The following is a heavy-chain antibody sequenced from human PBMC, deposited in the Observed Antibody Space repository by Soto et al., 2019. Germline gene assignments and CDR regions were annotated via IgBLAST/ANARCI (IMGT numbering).Heavy chain of an antibody. CDR2: IWNDGSNK. V-gene: IGHV3-33*01. D-gene: IGHD6-13*01. J-gene: IGHJ5*02. CDR1: GFTFNTYA. Sequence: PGGSLRLSCAASGFTFNTYAMDWVRQAPGKGLEWVAVIWNDGSNKYYADSVKGRFTISRDTSKNTLYLQMNSLRADDTAVYYCARGKGIAPGLGFDPWGQGTLVTVST. CDR3: ARGKGIAPGLGFDP.